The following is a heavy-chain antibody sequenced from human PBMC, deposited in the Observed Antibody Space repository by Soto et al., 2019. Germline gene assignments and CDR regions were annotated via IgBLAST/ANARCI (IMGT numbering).Heavy chain of an antibody. CDR1: GGSISFFY. CDR2: IYYSGIT. V-gene: IGHV4-59*08. D-gene: IGHD3-10*01. J-gene: IGHJ5*02. Sequence: PSETLSLTCTVSGGSISFFYWSWIRQPPGKGLEWIASIYYSGITNSNPSLKSRVTISVDTSKNQFSLKLSSVTAADTAVYYCARAARRPFGELNWFDPWGQGTLVTVSS. CDR3: ARAARRPFGELNWFDP.